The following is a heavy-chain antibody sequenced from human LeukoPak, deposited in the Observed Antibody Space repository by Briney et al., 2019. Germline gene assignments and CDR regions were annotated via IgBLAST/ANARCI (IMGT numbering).Heavy chain of an antibody. D-gene: IGHD6-13*01. CDR3: ARGSSSWYSDF. CDR2: ISSSSSYI. CDR1: GFTFSSYS. V-gene: IGHV3-21*01. Sequence: GGSLRLSCAASGFTFSSYSMNWVRQAPGKGLEWVSSISSSSSYIYYADSVKGRFTISRDNAKNSLYLQMDSLRAEDTALYYCARGSSSWYSDFWGQGTLVTVSS. J-gene: IGHJ4*02.